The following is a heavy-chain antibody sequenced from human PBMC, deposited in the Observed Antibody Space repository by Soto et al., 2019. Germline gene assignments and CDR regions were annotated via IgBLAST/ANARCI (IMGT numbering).Heavy chain of an antibody. CDR3: IRGSRGWNGIDY. J-gene: IGHJ4*02. CDR1: GFTFSSHW. D-gene: IGHD6-19*01. V-gene: IGHV3-74*01. Sequence: EVQLVESGGGLVQPGGSLRVSCAASGFTFSSHWIHWVRQGPGKGLMSVSRIDGDGRNTDYADSVKGRFTISRDNAKNTVYLQMSSLRADDTGVYYFIRGSRGWNGIDYWGQGALVTVSS. CDR2: IDGDGRNT.